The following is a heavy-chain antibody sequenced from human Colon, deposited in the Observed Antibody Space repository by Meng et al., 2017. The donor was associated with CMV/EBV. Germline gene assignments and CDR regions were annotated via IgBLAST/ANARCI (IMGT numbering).Heavy chain of an antibody. CDR2: IKEDGRGK. D-gene: IGHD1-1*01. CDR1: GFTFNTFW. J-gene: IGHJ6*02. V-gene: IGHV3-7*01. Sequence: GESLKISCAASGFTFNTFWMTWVRQAPGKGLEWVANIKEDGRGKWYVDSVKGRFTISRDNARKSLYLQMNSLRAEDTAVYYCVRYENLQHGMDVWGQGTTVTVS. CDR3: VRYENLQHGMDV.